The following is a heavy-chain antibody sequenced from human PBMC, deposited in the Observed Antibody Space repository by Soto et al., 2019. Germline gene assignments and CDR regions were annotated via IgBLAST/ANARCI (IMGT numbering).Heavy chain of an antibody. CDR2: ISGSSGST. Sequence: GGSLRVSCAASGFTFSSYAMSWVRQAPGKGLEWVSAISGSSGSTYYADSVKGRFTISRDNAKNTLYLQMNTLKAEDTAVYYCARALAVAGKSGYYGMDVWGQGTTVTVSS. D-gene: IGHD6-19*01. CDR1: GFTFSSYA. V-gene: IGHV3-23*01. J-gene: IGHJ6*02. CDR3: ARALAVAGKSGYYGMDV.